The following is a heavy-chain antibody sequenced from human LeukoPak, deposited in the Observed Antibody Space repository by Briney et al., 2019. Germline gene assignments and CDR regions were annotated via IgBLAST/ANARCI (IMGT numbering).Heavy chain of an antibody. D-gene: IGHD4-11*01. CDR3: ARRNTGTYAAYFDL. CDR2: IYCSGST. Sequence: KPSETLSLTCGISGGSISSTTYHWDWIRQPPGKGLEWIGSIYCSGSTNYNPSLKSRVTISVDTSENQFSLKLSSVTAADTAVYYCARRNTGTYAAYFDLWGRGTLVTVSS. J-gene: IGHJ2*01. CDR1: GGSISSTTYH. V-gene: IGHV4-39*01.